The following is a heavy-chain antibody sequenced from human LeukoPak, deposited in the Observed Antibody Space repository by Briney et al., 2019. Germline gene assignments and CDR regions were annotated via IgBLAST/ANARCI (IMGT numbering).Heavy chain of an antibody. CDR3: ARDPPRAAWVFDY. D-gene: IGHD6-25*01. Sequence: GGSLRLSCAASGFTFSNYAMSWVRQAPGKALEWVSAITSGGGTTYYAGSVKGRFTISRDDSKNTLYLQMNSLRAEDTAVYYCARDPPRAAWVFDYWGQGTLVSVSS. V-gene: IGHV3-23*01. CDR1: GFTFSNYA. CDR2: ITSGGGTT. J-gene: IGHJ4*02.